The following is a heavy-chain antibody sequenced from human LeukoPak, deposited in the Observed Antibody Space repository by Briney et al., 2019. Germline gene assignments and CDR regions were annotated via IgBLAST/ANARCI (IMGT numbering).Heavy chain of an antibody. CDR3: ARLRWSQGFDY. CDR2: INHSGST. Sequence: SETLSLTCAVYGGSFSGYYRSWIRQPPGKGLEWIGEINHSGSTNYNPSLKGRVTISVDTSKNQFSLKLSSVTAVDTAVYYCARLRWSQGFDYWGQGTLVTVSS. CDR1: GGSFSGYY. V-gene: IGHV4-34*01. D-gene: IGHD4-23*01. J-gene: IGHJ4*02.